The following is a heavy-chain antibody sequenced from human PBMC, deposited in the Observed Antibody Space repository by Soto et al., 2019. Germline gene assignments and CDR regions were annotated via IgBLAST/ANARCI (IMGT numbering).Heavy chain of an antibody. CDR2: IRSKADSYAT. Sequence: GSLRLSCAAPGFTFHGSVMYWVRHTSGKGLEWVGRIRSKADSYATAYAASVKGRFTISRDDSKNTVYLQMNSLKTEDTAVYYCSRNIDYAFDIWGQGTMVTVSS. D-gene: IGHD2-15*01. CDR3: SRNIDYAFDI. CDR1: GFTFHGSV. J-gene: IGHJ3*02. V-gene: IGHV3-73*01.